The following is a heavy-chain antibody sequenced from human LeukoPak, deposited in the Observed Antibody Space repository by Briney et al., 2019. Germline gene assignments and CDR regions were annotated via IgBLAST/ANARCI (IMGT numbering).Heavy chain of an antibody. Sequence: GGSLRLSCAASRFTLISYWMHWVRQAPGKGLVWVSRINSDGSTTNYADSVKGQFTISRDNAENTMYLQMNSLRVEDTAVYYCTRRVSATRWFDPWGQGTLVTVSS. CDR2: INSDGSTT. V-gene: IGHV3-74*01. CDR3: TRRVSATRWFDP. J-gene: IGHJ5*02. D-gene: IGHD2-15*01. CDR1: RFTLISYW.